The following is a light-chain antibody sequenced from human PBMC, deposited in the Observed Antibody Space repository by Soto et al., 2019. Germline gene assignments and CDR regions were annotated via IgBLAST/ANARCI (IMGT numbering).Light chain of an antibody. CDR3: SSYTSSSPYV. Sequence: QSVLSQPASGSGSPGQSITISFTGTSSDVGGYNYVSWYQQHPGKAPKLMIYEVSNRPSGVSNRFSGSKSGNTASLTISGLQAEDEADYYCSSYTSSSPYVFGTGTKVTVL. J-gene: IGLJ1*01. CDR2: EVS. CDR1: SSDVGGYNY. V-gene: IGLV2-14*01.